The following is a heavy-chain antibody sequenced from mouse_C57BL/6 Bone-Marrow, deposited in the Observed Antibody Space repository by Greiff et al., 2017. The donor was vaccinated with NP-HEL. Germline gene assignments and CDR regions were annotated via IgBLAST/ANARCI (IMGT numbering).Heavy chain of an antibody. V-gene: IGHV1-81*01. CDR1: GYTFTSYG. Sequence: QVQLQQSGAELARPGASVKLSCKASGYTFTSYGISWVKQRPGQGLEWIGEIYPRSGNTYYNEKFKGKATLTADKSSSTAYMELRSLTSEDSAVYFCARDYGNPAWFAYWGQGTLVTVSA. D-gene: IGHD2-1*01. CDR3: ARDYGNPAWFAY. J-gene: IGHJ3*01. CDR2: IYPRSGNT.